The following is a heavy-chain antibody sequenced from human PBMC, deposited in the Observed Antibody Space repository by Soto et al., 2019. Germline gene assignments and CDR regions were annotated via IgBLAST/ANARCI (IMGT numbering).Heavy chain of an antibody. J-gene: IGHJ3*02. CDR3: AREVVSPATSDAFDI. Sequence: QVQLQESGPGLVKPSQTLSVTCTVSGGSIRSDNFFWSWVRQHSETGLEWIGYIFDSGTAFYNPSLKSRVTISVDTSKHQFSLSLISVTAADTAVYYCAREVVSPATSDAFDIWGQGTMVTVSS. CDR2: IFDSGTA. CDR1: GGSIRSDNFF. D-gene: IGHD1-26*01. V-gene: IGHV4-31*03.